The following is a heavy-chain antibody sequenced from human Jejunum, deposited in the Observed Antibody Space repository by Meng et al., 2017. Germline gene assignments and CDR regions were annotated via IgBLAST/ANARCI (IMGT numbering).Heavy chain of an antibody. D-gene: IGHD6-19*01. CDR2: IRSKPYGETT. CDR3: TKGGWYSSTYDY. J-gene: IGHJ4*02. V-gene: IGHV3-49*03. Sequence: GGSLRLSCTASGFTFADYAMSWFRQAPGKGLEWVGYIRSKPYGETTDYAASVKGRFTISRDDSKSIAYLQMNSLNTEDTAVYYCTKGGWYSSTYDYWGQGTLVTVSS. CDR1: GFTFADYA.